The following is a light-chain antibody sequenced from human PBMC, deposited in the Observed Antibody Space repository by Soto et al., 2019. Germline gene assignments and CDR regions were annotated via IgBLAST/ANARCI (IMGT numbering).Light chain of an antibody. Sequence: SALTQPASGTGFPGQSITISCTGTSNDIGGYNFVSWYQQHPGKAPKLMIYDVSNRPSGVSTRFSGSKSGNTASLTISGLQAEDEADYYCSSFRGSSTSYVFGIGTKVTVL. CDR3: SSFRGSSTSYV. CDR2: DVS. V-gene: IGLV2-14*01. CDR1: SNDIGGYNF. J-gene: IGLJ1*01.